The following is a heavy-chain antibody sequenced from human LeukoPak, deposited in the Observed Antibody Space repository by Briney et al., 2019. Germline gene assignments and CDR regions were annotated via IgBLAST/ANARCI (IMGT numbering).Heavy chain of an antibody. CDR1: GGTFSSYT. J-gene: IGHJ4*02. V-gene: IGHV1-69*04. CDR2: IIPILGIA. D-gene: IGHD2-2*01. Sequence: ASVKVSCKASGGTFSSYTISWVRKAPGQGLEWMGRIIPILGIANYAQKFQGRVTITADKSTSTAYMELSSLRSEDTAVYYCARDPGSSTRAPPDYWGQGTLVTVSS. CDR3: ARDPGSSTRAPPDY.